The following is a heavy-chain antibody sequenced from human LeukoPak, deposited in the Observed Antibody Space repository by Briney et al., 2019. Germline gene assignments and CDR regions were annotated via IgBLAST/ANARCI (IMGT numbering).Heavy chain of an antibody. CDR3: ARESVLLWFGELLGHDAFDI. V-gene: IGHV1-18*01. CDR1: GYTFTNYG. CDR2: ISAYNGNT. J-gene: IGHJ3*02. Sequence: ASVKVSCKTSGYTFTNYGISWVRQAPGQGLGWMGWISAYNGNTNYAQKLQGRVTMTTDTSTSTAYMELRSLRSDDTAVYYCARESVLLWFGELLGHDAFDIWGQGTMVTVSS. D-gene: IGHD3-10*01.